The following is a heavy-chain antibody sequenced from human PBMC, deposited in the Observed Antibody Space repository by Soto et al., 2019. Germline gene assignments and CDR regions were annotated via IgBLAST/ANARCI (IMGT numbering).Heavy chain of an antibody. CDR2: ISGYDGRT. J-gene: IGHJ6*02. CDR3: AREGVVPYYYYGMDV. CDR1: GYTFTRYG. V-gene: IGHV1-18*01. D-gene: IGHD2-8*01. Sequence: QVHLVQSGAEVKKPGASVKVSCKTSGYTFTRYGISWVRQAPGQGLEWMGWISGYDGRTNFAQKVQDRVTMTTDTYTSTVYMELRSLSSDDTAVYYCAREGVVPYYYYGMDVWGQGTTVTVSS.